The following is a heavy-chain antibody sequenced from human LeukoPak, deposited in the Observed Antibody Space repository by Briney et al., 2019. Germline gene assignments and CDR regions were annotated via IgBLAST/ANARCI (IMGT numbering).Heavy chain of an antibody. CDR2: IYTSGST. D-gene: IGHD3-10*01. CDR3: TRDRAGTQSWVEFDL. J-gene: IGHJ5*02. CDR1: GFTVSNNY. V-gene: IGHV3-66*03. Sequence: GGSLRLTCAASGFTVSNNYMSRVRQAPGKGLEWVSLIYTSGSTFYADSVMGRFTISRDNSKNTLYLQMNSLRAEDSAVYYCTRDRAGTQSWVEFDLWGQGTLVTVSS.